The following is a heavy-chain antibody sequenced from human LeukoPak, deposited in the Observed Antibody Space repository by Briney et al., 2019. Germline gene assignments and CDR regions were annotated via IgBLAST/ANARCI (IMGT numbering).Heavy chain of an antibody. CDR2: IYYSGST. D-gene: IGHD5-12*01. CDR3: GRVSGYDYSADY. J-gene: IGHJ4*02. V-gene: IGHV4-59*01. Sequence: SETLSLTCTVSGGSISSYYWSWIRQPPGKGLEWIGYIYYSGSTNYNPCLKSRVTISVDTSKNQFSLKLSSVTAADTAVYYCGRVSGYDYSADYGGQGTLVTVPS. CDR1: GGSISSYY.